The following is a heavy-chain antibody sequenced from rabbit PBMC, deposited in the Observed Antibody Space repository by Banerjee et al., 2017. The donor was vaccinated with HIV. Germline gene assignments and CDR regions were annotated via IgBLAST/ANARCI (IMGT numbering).Heavy chain of an antibody. J-gene: IGHJ4*01. CDR2: MSTTDTTT. CDR3: ARGGTYLYIGLYL. Sequence: QSLEESGGDLVKPGASLTLTCTASGFTISSDYWICWVRQAPGKGLEWIGCMSTTDTTTHYASWAKGRFTISKASSTTVTLQMTSLTAADTATYFCARGGTYLYIGLYLWGPGTLVTVS. D-gene: IGHD3-3*01. CDR1: GFTISSDYW. V-gene: IGHV1S40*01.